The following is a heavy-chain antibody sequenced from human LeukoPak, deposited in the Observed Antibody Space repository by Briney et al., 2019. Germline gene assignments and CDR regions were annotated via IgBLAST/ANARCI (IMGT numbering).Heavy chain of an antibody. J-gene: IGHJ4*02. CDR3: ARGSIVGATFDYFNY. CDR2: IKPNSGGT. V-gene: IGHV1-2*02. CDR1: GYTFTSCY. Sequence: PRASVKVSCKASGYTFTSCYMHWVRQAPGQGLEWMGWIKPNSGGTNYAQKFQGRVTMTRDTSISTAYMELSRLRSDDTAVYYCARGSIVGATFDYFNYWGQGTLVTVSS. D-gene: IGHD1-26*01.